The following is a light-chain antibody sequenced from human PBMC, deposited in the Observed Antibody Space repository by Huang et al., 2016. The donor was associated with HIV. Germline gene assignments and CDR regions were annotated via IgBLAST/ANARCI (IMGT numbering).Light chain of an antibody. CDR2: GAY. Sequence: EIVMTQSPATLSVSPGERAALSCRASESVSSNLAWYQQKPGQAPRLLIYGAYTRATGIPARFSGSGSGTDFTLTITSLQSEDFAVYYCQQYNNWPPYTFGQGTKLEIK. V-gene: IGKV3-15*01. CDR3: QQYNNWPPYT. CDR1: ESVSSN. J-gene: IGKJ2*01.